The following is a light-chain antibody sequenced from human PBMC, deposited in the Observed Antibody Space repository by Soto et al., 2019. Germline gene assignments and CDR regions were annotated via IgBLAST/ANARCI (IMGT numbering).Light chain of an antibody. CDR2: WAS. Sequence: DIVMTQSPDSLAVSLGERATINGKSSHSVLDNSNNKNYLAWDQQQPGQPPKLVSYWASNRESGVPDRFSGSEYWTEFTLSVSSPQAEDDAVECCQLYDDAPHTFGQGIIMEIK. V-gene: IGKV4-1*01. J-gene: IGKJ2*01. CDR3: QLYDDAPHT. CDR1: HSVLDNSNNKNY.